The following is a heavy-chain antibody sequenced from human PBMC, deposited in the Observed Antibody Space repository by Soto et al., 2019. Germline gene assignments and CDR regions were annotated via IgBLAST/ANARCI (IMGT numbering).Heavy chain of an antibody. Sequence: GASVTVSCKASGYTFTSYGISWVRQAPGQGLEWMGWIGAYNGNTNYAQKLQGRVTMTTDTSTSTAYMELNTLRAEDTAVYYCARFRGDGYYNFWGQGTLVTVSS. CDR2: IGAYNGNT. CDR1: GYTFTSYG. D-gene: IGHD3-9*01. CDR3: ARFRGDGYYNF. V-gene: IGHV1-18*01. J-gene: IGHJ4*02.